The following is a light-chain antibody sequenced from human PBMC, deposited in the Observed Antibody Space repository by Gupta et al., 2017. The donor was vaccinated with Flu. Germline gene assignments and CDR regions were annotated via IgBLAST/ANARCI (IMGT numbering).Light chain of an antibody. Sequence: QSITISCTGTNSEIGGYNYVAWYQQHPGKAPKLIIFEVNNRPAGVSNRFSGSKSGNTASLTISGLQAEDEAHYYCSSYTGSSTLFGGGTKLTV. J-gene: IGLJ2*01. CDR2: EVN. V-gene: IGLV2-14*01. CDR3: SSYTGSSTL. CDR1: NSEIGGYNY.